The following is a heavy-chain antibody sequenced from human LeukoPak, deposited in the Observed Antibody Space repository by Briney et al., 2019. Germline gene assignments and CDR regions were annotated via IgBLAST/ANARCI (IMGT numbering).Heavy chain of an antibody. V-gene: IGHV3-43D*03. CDR3: AKDSAFYYIDV. CDR2: ISWDGGST. CDR1: GFTFDDYA. J-gene: IGHJ6*03. Sequence: PGGSLRLSCAASGFTFDDYAMHWVRQAPGKGLEWVSLISWDGGSTYYADSVKGRFTISRDNSKNTLYLQRTSLKGDDTAVYYCAKDSAFYYIDVWGKGTTVIISS.